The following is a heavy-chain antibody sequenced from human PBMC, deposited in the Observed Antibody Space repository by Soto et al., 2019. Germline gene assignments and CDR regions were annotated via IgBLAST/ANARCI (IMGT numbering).Heavy chain of an antibody. CDR3: TRDTPKLESWELTDY. Sequence: GGSLRLSCTASGFTFGDYAMSWFRQAPGKGLEWVGFIRSKAYGGTTEYAASVKGRFTISRDDSKSIAYLQMNSLKTEDTAVYYCTRDTPKLESWELTDYWGKGTLVTVSS. V-gene: IGHV3-49*03. CDR2: IRSKAYGGTT. CDR1: GFTFGDYA. J-gene: IGHJ4*02. D-gene: IGHD1-26*01.